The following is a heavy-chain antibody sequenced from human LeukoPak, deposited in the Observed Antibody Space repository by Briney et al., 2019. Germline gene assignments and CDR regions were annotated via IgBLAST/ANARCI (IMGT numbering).Heavy chain of an antibody. CDR3: ARESELYYYDSSGYAVVWFDP. CDR2: IIPIFGTA. D-gene: IGHD3-22*01. V-gene: IGHV1-69*13. CDR1: GGTFSSCA. Sequence: ASVKVSCKASGGTFSSCAISWVRQAPGQGLEWMGGIIPIFGTANYAQKFQGRVTITADESTSTAYMELSSLRSEDTAVYYCARESELYYYDSSGYAVVWFDPWGQGTLATVSS. J-gene: IGHJ5*02.